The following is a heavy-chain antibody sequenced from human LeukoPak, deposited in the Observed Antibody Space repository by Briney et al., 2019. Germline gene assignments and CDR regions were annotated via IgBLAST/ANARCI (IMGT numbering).Heavy chain of an antibody. D-gene: IGHD6-19*01. CDR3: ARIPSGGWPYWYFDL. CDR2: ISAYNGNT. CDR1: GYTFTSYG. J-gene: IGHJ2*01. V-gene: IGHV1-18*04. Sequence: ASVKVSCKASGYTFTSYGISWVRQAPGQGLEWMGWISAYNGNTNYAQKLQGRVTMTTDTSTSTAYMELRSLRSDDTAVYYCARIPSGGWPYWYFDLWGRGTLVTVSS.